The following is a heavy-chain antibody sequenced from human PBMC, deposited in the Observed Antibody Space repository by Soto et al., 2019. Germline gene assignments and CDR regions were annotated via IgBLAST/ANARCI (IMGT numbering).Heavy chain of an antibody. CDR3: ARDQPKYYDFWSGYSTYYYGMDV. V-gene: IGHV1-18*01. D-gene: IGHD3-3*01. CDR1: GYTFTSYG. CDR2: ISAYNGNT. Sequence: GASVKVSCKASGYTFTSYGSSWVRQAPGQGLEWMGWISAYNGNTNYAQKLQGRVTMTTDTSTSTAYMELRSLRSDDTAVHYCARDQPKYYDFWSGYSTYYYGMDVWGQGTTVTVSS. J-gene: IGHJ6*02.